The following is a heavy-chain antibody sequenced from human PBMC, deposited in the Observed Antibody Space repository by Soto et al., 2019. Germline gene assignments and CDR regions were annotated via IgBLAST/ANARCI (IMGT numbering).Heavy chain of an antibody. CDR2: VKSKTAGGAT. Sequence: EVQLGESGGGLVTPGGSLRLSCTGSGFTFTKAWLHWVRQAPGKGREWVGRVKSKTAGGATDYGEPVKGRFTVSRDDSKTTWSVQMNSIKTADTALYYCTTVLGRAFEIGGQGTVVTVSS. J-gene: IGHJ3*02. V-gene: IGHV3-15*01. CDR3: TTVLGRAFEI. CDR1: GFTFTKAW. D-gene: IGHD1-26*01.